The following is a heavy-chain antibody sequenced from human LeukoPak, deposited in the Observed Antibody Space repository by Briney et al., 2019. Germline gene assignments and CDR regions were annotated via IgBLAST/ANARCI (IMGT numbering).Heavy chain of an antibody. CDR1: GSTFSSYG. V-gene: IGHV3-23*01. D-gene: IGHD1-26*01. CDR3: ARQSLGASGLDH. Sequence: GGSLRLSCAASGSTFSSYGMSWVRQAPGKGLEWVSAISGSGGSTYYADSVKGRFTISRDNSKNTLYLHMDSLRVDDTAIYYCARQSLGASGLDHWGQGVLVTVSS. CDR2: ISGSGGST. J-gene: IGHJ4*02.